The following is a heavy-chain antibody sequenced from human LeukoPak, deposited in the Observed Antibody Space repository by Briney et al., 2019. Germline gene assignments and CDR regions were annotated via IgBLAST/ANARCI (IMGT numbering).Heavy chain of an antibody. CDR1: GGSISSYY. CDR2: IYYSGST. D-gene: IGHD4-17*01. J-gene: IGHJ6*03. CDR3: ARHADDYGDYVIDYYYCMDV. V-gene: IGHV4-59*08. Sequence: PSETLSLTCTVSGGSISSYYWSWIRQPPGKGLEWIGYIYYSGSTNYNPSLKSRVTISVDTSKNQFSLKLSSVTAADTAVYYCARHADDYGDYVIDYYYCMDVWGKGTTVTVSS.